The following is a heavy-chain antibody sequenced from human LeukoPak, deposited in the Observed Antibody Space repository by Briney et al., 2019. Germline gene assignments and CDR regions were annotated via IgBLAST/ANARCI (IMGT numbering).Heavy chain of an antibody. D-gene: IGHD2-2*01. CDR3: ARDPRWLTPDCTSTSCYENYFDP. J-gene: IGHJ5*02. CDR2: IYHSGSA. CDR1: GYSISSGYQ. V-gene: IGHV4-38-2*02. Sequence: SETLSLTCAVSGYSISSGYQWAWIRQSPGKGLEWIGSIYHSGSAHYNPSLKSRFTILVETSKNQFSLKLYSVTAADTAVYYCARDPRWLTPDCTSTSCYENYFDPWGQGTLVTVSS.